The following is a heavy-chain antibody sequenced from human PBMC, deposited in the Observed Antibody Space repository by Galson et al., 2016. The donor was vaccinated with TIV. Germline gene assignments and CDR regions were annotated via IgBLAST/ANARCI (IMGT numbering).Heavy chain of an antibody. CDR2: SSTSGRTT. V-gene: IGHV3-23*01. CDR1: GFSFSSYA. D-gene: IGHD3-3*01. J-gene: IGHJ4*02. CDR3: AKDSRHYMRVGEFDY. Sequence: SLRLSCAASGFSFSSYAMSWVRQAPGKGLEWVSASSTSGRTTYYADSVMGRFTLSRDNSKNTPYLQMNSLRAEDTAVYYCAKDSRHYMRVGEFDYWAQGTLVTVSS.